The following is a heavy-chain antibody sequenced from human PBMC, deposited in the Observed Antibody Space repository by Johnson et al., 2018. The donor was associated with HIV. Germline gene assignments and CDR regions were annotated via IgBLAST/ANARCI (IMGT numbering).Heavy chain of an antibody. J-gene: IGHJ3*02. CDR1: GFIFSTYG. CDR2: IRYDGNNK. V-gene: IGHV3-30*02. D-gene: IGHD6-19*01. Sequence: QVQLVESGGGVVQPGGSLRLSCAASGFIFSTYGMHWVRQAPGKGLEWVAFIRYDGNNKYYADFVKGRFTISRDNSKNTLYLQMNSLRAEGTAVYYCGALAGIVSAFDIWGQGTMVTVSS. CDR3: GALAGIVSAFDI.